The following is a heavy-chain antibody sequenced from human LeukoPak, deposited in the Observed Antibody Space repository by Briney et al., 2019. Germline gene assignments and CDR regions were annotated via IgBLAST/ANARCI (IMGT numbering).Heavy chain of an antibody. CDR2: ISAYNGNT. J-gene: IGHJ3*02. D-gene: IGHD3-10*01. CDR3: ARAPPYYYGLDI. CDR1: GYTFTSYG. V-gene: IGHV1-18*01. Sequence: ASVKVSCKASGYTFTSYGISWVRRASGQGLEWMGWISAYNGNTNYAQKLQGRVTMTTDTPTSTAYMELRSLRSDDAAVYCYARAPPYYYGLDIWGQGTMVTVSS.